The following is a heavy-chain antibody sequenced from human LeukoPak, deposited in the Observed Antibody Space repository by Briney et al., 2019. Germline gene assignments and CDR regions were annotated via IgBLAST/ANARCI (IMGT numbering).Heavy chain of an antibody. CDR2: ISYDGVVK. D-gene: IGHD1-26*01. Sequence: GGSLRLSCAASGFTFSSNAMHWARQAPGKGLEWVAFISYDGVVKYYVDSVRGRFTISRDNSKNTLYLQMNSLRAEDTAVYYCAKDLATKYSLDHWGQGALVTVSS. J-gene: IGHJ4*02. CDR1: GFTFSSNA. CDR3: AKDLATKYSLDH. V-gene: IGHV3-30*18.